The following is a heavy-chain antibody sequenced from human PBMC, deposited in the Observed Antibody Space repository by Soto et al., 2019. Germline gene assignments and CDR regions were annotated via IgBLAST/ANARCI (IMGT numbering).Heavy chain of an antibody. V-gene: IGHV4-59*01. CDR1: GGSISSYY. J-gene: IGHJ6*02. Sequence: TSETLSLTCTVSGGSISSYYWSWIRQPPGKGLEWIGYIYYSGSTNYNPSLKSRVTISVDTSKNQFSLKLSSVTAADTAVYYCARGYYVWGSYRNYGMDVWGQGTTVTVSS. D-gene: IGHD3-16*02. CDR2: IYYSGST. CDR3: ARGYYVWGSYRNYGMDV.